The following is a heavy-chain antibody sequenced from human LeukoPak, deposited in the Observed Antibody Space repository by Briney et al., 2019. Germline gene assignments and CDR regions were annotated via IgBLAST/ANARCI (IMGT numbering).Heavy chain of an antibody. V-gene: IGHV1-18*01. CDR1: GGTFSSYA. CDR2: ISAYNGNT. J-gene: IGHJ5*02. CDR3: ARDGYCTNGVCYHNWFDP. Sequence: GASVKVSCKASGGTFSSYAISWVRQAPGQGLEWMGWISAYNGNTNYAQKLQGRVTMTTDTSTSTAYMELRSLRSDDTAVYYCARDGYCTNGVCYHNWFDPWGQGTLVTVSS. D-gene: IGHD2-8*01.